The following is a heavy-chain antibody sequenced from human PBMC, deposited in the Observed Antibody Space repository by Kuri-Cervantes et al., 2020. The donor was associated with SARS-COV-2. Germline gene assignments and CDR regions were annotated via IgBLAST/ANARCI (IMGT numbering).Heavy chain of an antibody. V-gene: IGHV3-21*01. Sequence: GGSLRLSCAASGFTFSSYSMNWVRQAPGKGLEWVSSISSSSSYIYYADSVKGRFTISRDNAKNSLYLQMNSLRAEDTAVYYCATHYYDSSGYYYSYGMDVWGQGTTVTVSS. J-gene: IGHJ6*02. CDR3: ATHYYDSSGYYYSYGMDV. D-gene: IGHD3-22*01. CDR1: GFTFSSYS. CDR2: ISSSSSYI.